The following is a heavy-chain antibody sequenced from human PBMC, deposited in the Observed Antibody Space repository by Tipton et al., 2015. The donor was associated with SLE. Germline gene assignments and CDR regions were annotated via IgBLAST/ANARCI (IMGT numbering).Heavy chain of an antibody. V-gene: IGHV4-59*01. Sequence: TLSLTCTVSGGSITSYYWSWIRQPPGKGLEWIGYIYYSGSTNYNPSLKSRVTISVDTSKNQFSLKLSSVTAADTAVYYCARSIAVAGYWYFDLWVRGALVTVSS. J-gene: IGHJ2*01. CDR1: GGSITSYY. CDR3: ARSIAVAGYWYFDL. CDR2: IYYSGST. D-gene: IGHD6-19*01.